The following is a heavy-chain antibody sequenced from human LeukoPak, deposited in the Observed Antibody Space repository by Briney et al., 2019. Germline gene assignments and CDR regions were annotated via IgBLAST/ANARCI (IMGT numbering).Heavy chain of an antibody. V-gene: IGHV4-34*01. CDR1: GASLSDSY. CDR2: INNSGST. Sequence: SETLSLTCAVYGASLSDSYWSWIRHSPEKGLEWMGEINNSGSTSYHPSLNSRVIMSVDRSKNQFSLRLTSVTAADTAVYYWARGRYGPRLGNWGQGTLVTVSS. J-gene: IGHJ4*02. CDR3: ARGRYGPRLGN. D-gene: IGHD3-16*01.